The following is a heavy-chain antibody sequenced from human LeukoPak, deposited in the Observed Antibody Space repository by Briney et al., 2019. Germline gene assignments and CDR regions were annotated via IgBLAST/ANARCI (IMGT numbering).Heavy chain of an antibody. CDR1: GGTFSSYA. CDR3: AGIVAAAGIKAFDY. CDR2: IIPIFGTA. V-gene: IGHV1-69*01. Sequence: SVKVSCKASGGTFSSYAISWVRQAPGQGLEWMGGIIPIFGTANYAQKFQGRVTITADESTSTAYMVLSSLRSEDTAVYYCAGIVAAAGIKAFDYWGQGTLVTVSS. J-gene: IGHJ4*02. D-gene: IGHD6-13*01.